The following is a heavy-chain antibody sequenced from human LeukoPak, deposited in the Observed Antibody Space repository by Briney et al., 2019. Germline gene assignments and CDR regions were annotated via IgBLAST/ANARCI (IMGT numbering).Heavy chain of an antibody. CDR3: ARGRVKDYYGSGSYFGY. J-gene: IGHJ4*02. CDR1: GGSISSYY. V-gene: IGHV4-59*12. CDR2: IYYSGST. Sequence: SETLSLTCTVSGGSISSYYWSWIRQPPGKGLEWIGYIYYSGSTNYNPSLKSRVTISVDTSKNQLSLKLSSVTAADTAVYYCARGRVKDYYGSGSYFGYWGQGTLVTVSS. D-gene: IGHD3-10*01.